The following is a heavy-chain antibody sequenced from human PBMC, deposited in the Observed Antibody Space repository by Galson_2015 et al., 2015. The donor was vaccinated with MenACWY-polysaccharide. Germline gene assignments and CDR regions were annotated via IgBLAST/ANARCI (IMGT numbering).Heavy chain of an antibody. CDR1: GFTFSSYA. CDR2: ISGSGGNT. V-gene: IGHV3-23*01. CDR3: LVVPGGNYRAMDV. Sequence: SLRLSCAASGFTFSSYAMSWVRQAPGKGLEWVAAISGSGGNTYYADSVKGRFTISRDNSKNMVYLQMNSLRAEDTAVYYSLVVPGGNYRAMDVWGQGTTVAVSS. J-gene: IGHJ6*02. D-gene: IGHD2-2*01.